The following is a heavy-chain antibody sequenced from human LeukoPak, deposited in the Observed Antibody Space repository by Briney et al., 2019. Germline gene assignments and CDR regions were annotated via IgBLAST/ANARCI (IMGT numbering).Heavy chain of an antibody. Sequence: GGSLRLSCGASDFTLRTNDMRWVRQAPGKGVEWVSAISGSGGSTYYAASVKGRFTISRDNSTNTLYLQMNTLRAEDTAVYYCAKGRYDFWSGYYRYFQPWGPGTLVTVSS. CDR1: DFTLRTND. D-gene: IGHD3-3*01. CDR2: ISGSGGST. V-gene: IGHV3-23*01. J-gene: IGHJ1*01. CDR3: AKGRYDFWSGYYRYFQP.